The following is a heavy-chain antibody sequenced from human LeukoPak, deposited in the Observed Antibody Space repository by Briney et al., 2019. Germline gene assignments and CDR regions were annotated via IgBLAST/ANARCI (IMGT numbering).Heavy chain of an antibody. CDR2: ISSSSSYI. V-gene: IGHV3-21*01. Sequence: GGSLRLSCAASGFTFSSYSMNWVRQAPGKGLEWVSSISSSSSYIYYADSLKGRFTISRDNAKNSLYLQMNSLRAEDTAVYYCARKPLTRGSYYVIDYWGQGTLVTVSS. CDR1: GFTFSSYS. CDR3: ARKPLTRGSYYVIDY. J-gene: IGHJ4*02. D-gene: IGHD1-26*01.